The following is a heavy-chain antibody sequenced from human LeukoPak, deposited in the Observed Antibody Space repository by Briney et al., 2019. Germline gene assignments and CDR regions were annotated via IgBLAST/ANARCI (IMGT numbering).Heavy chain of an antibody. CDR1: GFTVSSNY. V-gene: IGHV3-53*01. J-gene: IGHJ4*02. Sequence: VASGGGLIQPGGSLRLSCAASGFTVSSNYMSWVRQAPGKGLEWVSVIYSGGSTYYADSVKGRFTISRDNSKNTLYLQMNSLRAEDTAVYYCASAGGGYYDSSGYYDYWGQGTLVIVSS. CDR3: ASAGGGYYDSSGYYDY. CDR2: IYSGGST. D-gene: IGHD3-22*01.